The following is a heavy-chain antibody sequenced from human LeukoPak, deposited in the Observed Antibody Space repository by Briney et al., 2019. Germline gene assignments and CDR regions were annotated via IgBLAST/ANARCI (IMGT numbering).Heavy chain of an antibody. V-gene: IGHV4-59*01. D-gene: IGHD5-24*01. CDR2: IYYSGSA. CDR1: GGSISSYC. CDR3: ARDERRRDGYNYAEV. J-gene: IGHJ4*02. Sequence: PSVTLSLTCTVSGGSISSYCWSWIRQPPGKGLEWVGYIYYSGSANYNPSLKSGVTISVHTSTNHFSLKLSSVTAADAPVYYCARDERRRDGYNYAEVWGQGTLVTVPS.